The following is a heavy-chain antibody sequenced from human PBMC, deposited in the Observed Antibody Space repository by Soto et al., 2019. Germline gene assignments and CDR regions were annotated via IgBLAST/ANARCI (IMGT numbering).Heavy chain of an antibody. V-gene: IGHV3-30*18. J-gene: IGHJ4*02. CDR3: AKDPNPYSGYDYGYFDY. D-gene: IGHD5-12*01. CDR2: ISYDGSNK. CDR1: GFTFSSYG. Sequence: QVQLVESGGGVVQPGRSLRLSCAASGFTFSSYGMHWVRQAPGKGLEWVAVISYDGSNKYYADSVKGRFTISRDNSKNTLYLQMNSLDAEEAAVYYCAKDPNPYSGYDYGYFDYWGQGTLVTVSS.